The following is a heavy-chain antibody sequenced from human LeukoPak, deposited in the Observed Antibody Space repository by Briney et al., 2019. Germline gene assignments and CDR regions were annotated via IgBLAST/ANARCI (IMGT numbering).Heavy chain of an antibody. CDR3: ARDTRSSLRGHYYYYMDV. D-gene: IGHD3-10*01. Sequence: SLKVSCKVSGDTFSRYATSWVRQAPGQGLEWMGGIIPILTTPNYAQRFQGRVTITADESTSTAYMELISLRSEDTAVYYCARDTRSSLRGHYYYYMDVWGQGTTVIVSS. J-gene: IGHJ6*02. V-gene: IGHV1-69*01. CDR2: IIPILTTP. CDR1: GDTFSRYA.